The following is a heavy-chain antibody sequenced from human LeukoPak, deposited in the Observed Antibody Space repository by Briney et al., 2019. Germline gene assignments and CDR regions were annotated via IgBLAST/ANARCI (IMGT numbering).Heavy chain of an antibody. D-gene: IGHD1-20*01. CDR3: ARVSRDNWNDGYDFDY. Sequence: PSETLPLTCTVSGGSISSYYWSWIRQPPGKGLEWIGYIYYSGSTNYNPSLKSRVTISVDTSKNQFSLKLSSVTAADTAVYYCARVSRDNWNDGYDFDYWGQGTLVTVSS. J-gene: IGHJ4*02. V-gene: IGHV4-59*01. CDR2: IYYSGST. CDR1: GGSISSYY.